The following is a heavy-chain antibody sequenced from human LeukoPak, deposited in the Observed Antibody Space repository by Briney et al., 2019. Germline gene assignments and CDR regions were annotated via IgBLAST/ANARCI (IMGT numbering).Heavy chain of an antibody. J-gene: IGHJ6*02. CDR2: MNPNSGNT. V-gene: IGHV1-8*01. CDR1: GYTFTSYD. D-gene: IGHD6-13*01. CDR3: ARSGYSSSWYRPYYYYGMDV. Sequence: ASVKVSCKASGYTFTSYDINWVRQATGQGLEWMGWMNPNSGNTGYAQKFQGRVTMTRNTSISTAYMELSSLRSEDTAVYYCARSGYSSSWYRPYYYYGMDVWGRGTTVTVSS.